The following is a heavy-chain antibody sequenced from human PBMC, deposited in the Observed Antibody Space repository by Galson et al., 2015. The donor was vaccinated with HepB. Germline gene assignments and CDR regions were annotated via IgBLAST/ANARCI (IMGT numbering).Heavy chain of an antibody. CDR1: GYTFTSYA. CDR3: AGASKRVVPVDWLDY. CDR2: INTNTGNP. V-gene: IGHV7-4-1*02. J-gene: IGHJ4*02. Sequence: SVKVSCKASGYTFTSYAMHWVRQAPGQGLEWMGWINTNTGNPTYAQGFTGRFVFSLDTSASTAYLQISSLKAEDTAVYYCAGASKRVVPVDWLDYWGQGTLVTVSS. D-gene: IGHD3-22*01.